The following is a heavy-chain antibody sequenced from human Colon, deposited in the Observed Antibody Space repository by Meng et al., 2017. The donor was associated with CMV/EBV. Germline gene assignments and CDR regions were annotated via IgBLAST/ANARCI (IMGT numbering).Heavy chain of an antibody. D-gene: IGHD6-6*01. CDR1: GFTFSSYT. Sequence: AGSGFTFSSYTMHWVRQAPGKGLEWVAVISFDGATKYHADSVKGRFTVSRDNSKSTLYLQMNSLRAEDTAVYYCARDRVDSRSSRDYWGQGTLVTVSS. V-gene: IGHV3-30-3*01. J-gene: IGHJ4*02. CDR2: ISFDGATK. CDR3: ARDRVDSRSSRDY.